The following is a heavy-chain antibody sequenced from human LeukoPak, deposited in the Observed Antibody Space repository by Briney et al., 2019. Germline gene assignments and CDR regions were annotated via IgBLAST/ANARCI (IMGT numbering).Heavy chain of an antibody. D-gene: IGHD3-3*01. V-gene: IGHV1-8*01. CDR3: ARRSSYYDFWSGRYYYYMDV. J-gene: IGHJ6*03. CDR1: GYTFTSYD. CDR2: MNPNSGNT. Sequence: ASVKVSCKASGYTFTSYDINWVRQATGQGHEGMGWMNPNSGNTGYAQKFQGRVTMTRNTSISTAYMELSSLRSEDTAVYYCARRSSYYDFWSGRYYYYMDVWGKGTTVTVSS.